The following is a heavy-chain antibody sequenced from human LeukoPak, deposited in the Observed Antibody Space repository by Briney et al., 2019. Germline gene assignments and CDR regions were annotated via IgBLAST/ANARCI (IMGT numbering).Heavy chain of an antibody. V-gene: IGHV4-4*07. CDR1: SGFISNYY. J-gene: IGHJ4*02. D-gene: IGHD3-3*01. Sequence: SETLSLTCSVSSGFISNYYWSWIRQPAGKGLEWIGRISTSGNTNYSPSLKSRVTMSVDTSKNQFFLNLRSVTAADTAVYYCARDSRYYDFWRGYLDYWGQGALVTVSS. CDR2: ISTSGNT. CDR3: ARDSRYYDFWRGYLDY.